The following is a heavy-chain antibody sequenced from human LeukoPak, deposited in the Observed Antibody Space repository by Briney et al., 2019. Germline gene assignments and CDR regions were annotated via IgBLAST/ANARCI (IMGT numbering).Heavy chain of an antibody. J-gene: IGHJ4*02. D-gene: IGHD3-3*01. CDR1: GGSFSGYY. CDR2: INHRGST. Sequence: PSETLSLTCAVYGGSFSGYYWSWIRQPPGKGLEWIGEINHRGSTNYNPSLKSRVTISVDTSKNQFSLKLSSVTAADTAVYYCAREGIGFWSGYFDFDYWGQGTLVTVSS. V-gene: IGHV4-34*01. CDR3: AREGIGFWSGYFDFDY.